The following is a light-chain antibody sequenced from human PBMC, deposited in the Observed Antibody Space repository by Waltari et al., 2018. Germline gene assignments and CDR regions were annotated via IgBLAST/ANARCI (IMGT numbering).Light chain of an antibody. J-gene: IGKJ1*01. CDR1: QTFSDY. V-gene: IGKV1-39*01. CDR2: GAS. Sequence: DIQMTHSPSSLAASVADRVTIPSRASQTFSDYLKWYHQQPGQPPKLLIYGASGLQQASQSRLSGGGSGTDFTLTITNVQPEDVGTYDCQQAHSDPWTFGQGTSVEVK. CDR3: QQAHSDPWT.